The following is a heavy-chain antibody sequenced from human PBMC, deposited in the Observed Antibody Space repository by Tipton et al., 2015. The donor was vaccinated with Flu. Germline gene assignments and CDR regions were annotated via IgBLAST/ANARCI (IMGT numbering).Heavy chain of an antibody. CDR3: ARDSDIVVDNWFDP. Sequence: TLSLTCTVSGGSISSYYWSWIRQPAGKGLEWIGRIYTSGSTNYNPSLKSRVTMSVDTSKNQFSLKRSSVTAADTAVYYCARDSDIVVDNWFDPWGQGTLVTVSS. D-gene: IGHD2-15*01. CDR2: IYTSGST. V-gene: IGHV4-4*07. J-gene: IGHJ5*02. CDR1: GGSISSYY.